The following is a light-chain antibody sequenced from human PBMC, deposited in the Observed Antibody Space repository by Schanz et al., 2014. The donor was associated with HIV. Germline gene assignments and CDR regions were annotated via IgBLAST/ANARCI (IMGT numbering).Light chain of an antibody. CDR3: QQYNNWPPLT. CDR1: QSVSSN. Sequence: EVVMTQSPATLSVSPGERATLSCRASQSVSSNNFAWYQQKPGQSPRLLIYGASTRATGIPARFRGSGSGTEFTLTISSLQSEDFAVYYCQQYNNWPPLTFGGGTKVEIK. CDR2: GAS. V-gene: IGKV3D-15*01. J-gene: IGKJ4*01.